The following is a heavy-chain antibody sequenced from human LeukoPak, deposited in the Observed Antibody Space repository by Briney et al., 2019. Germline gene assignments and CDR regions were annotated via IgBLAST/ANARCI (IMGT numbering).Heavy chain of an antibody. J-gene: IGHJ6*03. Sequence: GGSLRLSCAASGFTFSSYGMHWVRQAPGKGLEWVAVISYDGSNKYYADSVKGRFTISRDNSKNTLYLQMNSLRAEDTAVYYCAKALKTISYYMDVWGKGTTVTVSS. D-gene: IGHD3-9*01. V-gene: IGHV3-30*18. CDR1: GFTFSSYG. CDR2: ISYDGSNK. CDR3: AKALKTISYYMDV.